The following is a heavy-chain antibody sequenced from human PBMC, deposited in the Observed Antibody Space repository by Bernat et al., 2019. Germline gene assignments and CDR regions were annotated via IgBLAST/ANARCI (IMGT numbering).Heavy chain of an antibody. CDR1: GYTFTSYG. D-gene: IGHD3-9*01. CDR2: ISAYNGNT. Sequence: QVQLVQSGAEVKKPGASVKVSCKASGYTFTSYGISWVQQAPGQGLEWMGWISAYNGNTNYAQKLQGRVTMTTDTSTSTAYMELRSLRSDDTAVYYCARAHILTGSRNYGMDVWGQGTTVTVSS. V-gene: IGHV1-18*01. J-gene: IGHJ6*02. CDR3: ARAHILTGSRNYGMDV.